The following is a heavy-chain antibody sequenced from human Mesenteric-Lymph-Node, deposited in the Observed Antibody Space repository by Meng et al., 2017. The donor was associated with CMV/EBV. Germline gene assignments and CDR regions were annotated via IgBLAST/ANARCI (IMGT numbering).Heavy chain of an antibody. D-gene: IGHD1/OR15-1a*01. CDR1: GYQFKFSS. CDR3: ARDDSHWYKDF. Sequence: QVPLMQSGAEAKKTGASARISCKTLGYQFKFSSRHWVRQAPGRGLEGMGIFDPRGDSANYAQKFQGRLFLSEDRSTTTMYMELRSLRSEETAVNYCARDDSHWYKDFWGQGTLVTVSS. J-gene: IGHJ4*02. CDR2: FDPRGDSA. V-gene: IGHV1-46*02.